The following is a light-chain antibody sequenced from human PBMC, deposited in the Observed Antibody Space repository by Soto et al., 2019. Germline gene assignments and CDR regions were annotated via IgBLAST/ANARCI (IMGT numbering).Light chain of an antibody. Sequence: EIVMTQSPATLSVSPGERATLSCRASQSVSSNLAWYQQKPGQAPRLLIYGASTRATGIPARFSGSGSGTEFTLTISSLQSEDFAVYYCQQYQSYPLTFGGGTKVEIK. CDR2: GAS. J-gene: IGKJ4*01. CDR3: QQYQSYPLT. V-gene: IGKV3-15*01. CDR1: QSVSSN.